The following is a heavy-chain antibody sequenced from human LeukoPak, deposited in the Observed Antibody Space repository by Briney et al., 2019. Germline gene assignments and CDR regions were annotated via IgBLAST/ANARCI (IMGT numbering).Heavy chain of an antibody. CDR3: ARDMGSSGYYVR. D-gene: IGHD3-22*01. V-gene: IGHV3-21*04. CDR1: GFTFSSYS. Sequence: GGSLRLSCAASGFTFSSYSMNWVRQAPGKGLEWVSSISSSSSYIYYADSVKGRFTISRDNAKNSLYLQMDSLRTEDTARYYCARDMGSSGYYVRWGQGTLVTVSS. CDR2: ISSSSSYI. J-gene: IGHJ4*02.